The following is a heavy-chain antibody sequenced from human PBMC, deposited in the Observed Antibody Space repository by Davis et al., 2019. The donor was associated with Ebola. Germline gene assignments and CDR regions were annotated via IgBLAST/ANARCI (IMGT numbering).Heavy chain of an antibody. CDR2: ISAYNGNT. D-gene: IGHD3-16*01. CDR3: ARGERGDYFYGMDV. J-gene: IGHJ6*02. V-gene: IGHV1-18*01. Sequence: ASVKVSCKASGYTFTSYGISWVRQAPGQGFEWMGWISAYNGNTNYAQKLQGRVTMTTDTSTSTAYMELRSLRAEDTAVYYCARGERGDYFYGMDVWGQGTTVTVSS. CDR1: GYTFTSYG.